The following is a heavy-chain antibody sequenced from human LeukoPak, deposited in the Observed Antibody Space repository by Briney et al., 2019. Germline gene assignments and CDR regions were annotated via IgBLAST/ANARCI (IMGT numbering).Heavy chain of an antibody. J-gene: IGHJ6*02. Sequence: GRSLRLSCAASGFTFSSYAMHWVRQAPGKGLEWVAVISYDGSNKYYADSVKGRFTISRDNSKNTLYLQMNSLRAEDTAVYYCARDAVDTANAVWGQGTTVTVSS. CDR3: ARDAVDTANAV. V-gene: IGHV3-30-3*01. CDR2: ISYDGSNK. CDR1: GFTFSSYA. D-gene: IGHD5-18*01.